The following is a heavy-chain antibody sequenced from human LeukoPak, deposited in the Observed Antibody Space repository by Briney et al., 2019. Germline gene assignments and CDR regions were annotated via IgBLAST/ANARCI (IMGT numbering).Heavy chain of an antibody. CDR1: GGSISSSSYY. Sequence: ASETLSLTCTVSGGSISSSSYYWSWIRQPPGKGLEWIGEVNHSGSTNYNPSLKSRVTISVDTSKNQFSLKLSSVTAADTAVYYCARGSTDVEFDYWGQGTLVTVSS. CDR2: VNHSGST. V-gene: IGHV4-39*07. D-gene: IGHD1-26*01. CDR3: ARGSTDVEFDY. J-gene: IGHJ4*02.